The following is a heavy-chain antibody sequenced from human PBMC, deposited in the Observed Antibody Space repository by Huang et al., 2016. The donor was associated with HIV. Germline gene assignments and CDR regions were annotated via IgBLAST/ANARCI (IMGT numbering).Heavy chain of an antibody. D-gene: IGHD3-16*01. Sequence: QVQLVQSGAEVRKPGSSVKVSCRVSGGSFNNFGINWVRQAPGQGLEWMGWIIPRFGTRNDAQRFKDRVTITADETTGVVHLEVTSLRSDDTAVYFCAKRGGAWGSPYAFDLWGPGTMVTVSS. V-gene: IGHV1-69*13. CDR2: IIPRFGTR. CDR3: AKRGGAWGSPYAFDL. CDR1: GGSFNNFG. J-gene: IGHJ3*01.